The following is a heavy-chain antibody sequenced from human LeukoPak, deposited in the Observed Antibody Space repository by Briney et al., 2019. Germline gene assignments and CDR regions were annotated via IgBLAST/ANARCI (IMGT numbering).Heavy chain of an antibody. J-gene: IGHJ4*02. V-gene: IGHV1-69*13. D-gene: IGHD6-19*01. CDR1: GGTFSSYA. CDR2: IIPIFGTA. CDR3: ARPDSSGWYPLDY. Sequence: SVKVSCKASGGTFSSYAISWVRQAPGQGLEWMGGIIPIFGTANYAQKFQGRATITADESTSTAYMELSSLRSEDTAVYYCARPDSSGWYPLDYWGQGTLVTVSS.